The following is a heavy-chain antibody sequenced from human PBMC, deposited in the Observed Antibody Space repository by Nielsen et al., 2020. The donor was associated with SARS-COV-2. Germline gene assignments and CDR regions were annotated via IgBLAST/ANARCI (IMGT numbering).Heavy chain of an antibody. V-gene: IGHV4-31*03. CDR3: AMYDSSCYYYFDY. D-gene: IGHD3-22*01. CDR2: IYYSGST. Sequence: SETLSLTCTVSGGSISSGGYYWSWIRQHPGKGLEWIGYIYYSGSTYYNPSLKSRVTISVDTSKNQFSLKLSSVTAADTAGYYCAMYDSSCYYYFDYWGQGTLVTVSS. J-gene: IGHJ4*02. CDR1: GGSISSGGYY.